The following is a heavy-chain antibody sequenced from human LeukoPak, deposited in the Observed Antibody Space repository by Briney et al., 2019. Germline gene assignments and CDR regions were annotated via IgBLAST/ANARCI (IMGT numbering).Heavy chain of an antibody. Sequence: SETLSLTCTVAGGSISSGDYYWSWIRQPPGKGLEWIGHMYYSGSTYYNPSLKSRVTISIDTSKNQFSLKLTSVTAADTAVYYCARPYYYDSRIDPWGQGTLVIVSS. CDR2: MYYSGST. D-gene: IGHD3-22*01. CDR3: ARPYYYDSRIDP. CDR1: GGSISSGDYY. V-gene: IGHV4-30-4*01. J-gene: IGHJ5*02.